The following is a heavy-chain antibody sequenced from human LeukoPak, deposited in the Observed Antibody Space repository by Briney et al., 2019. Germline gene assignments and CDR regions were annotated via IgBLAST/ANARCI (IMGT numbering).Heavy chain of an antibody. CDR3: ARAEDGYNPFDY. CDR2: FGGGGGGI. CDR1: GFTFITYG. Sequence: GGSLRLSCEASGFTFITYGMSWVRQAPGKGLEWVSSFGGGGGGIYYADSVKGRFTISRDNAKNSLYLQMNSLRAEDTAVYYCARAEDGYNPFDYWGQGTLVTVSS. D-gene: IGHD5-24*01. V-gene: IGHV3-21*01. J-gene: IGHJ4*02.